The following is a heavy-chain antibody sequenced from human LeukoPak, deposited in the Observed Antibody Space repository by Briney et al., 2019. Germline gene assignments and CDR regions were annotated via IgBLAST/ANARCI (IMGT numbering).Heavy chain of an antibody. CDR2: ISWNSGIM. CDR1: GFTFSTYS. J-gene: IGHJ4*02. V-gene: IGHV3-9*01. CDR3: TKDSVAMVTTSDY. Sequence: GGSLRLSCAASGFTFSTYSMNWVRQAPGKGLEWVSGISWNSGIMGYADSVKGRFTTSRDNAKNSLYLQMNSLRPEDTALYYCTKDSVAMVTTSDYWGQGTLVTVSS. D-gene: IGHD5-18*01.